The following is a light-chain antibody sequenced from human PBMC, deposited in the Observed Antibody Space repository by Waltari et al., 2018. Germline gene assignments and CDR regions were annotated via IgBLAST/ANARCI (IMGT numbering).Light chain of an antibody. CDR2: DAS. CDR3: QQRSNWPPNT. V-gene: IGKV3-11*01. CDR1: QSVRSY. Sequence: EIVLTQSPATLSLSPGERATLSCRASQSVRSYLAWYQQKPGQAPRLLIYDASNRATGIPARFSGSGSGTDFTLTISSLEPEDFAVYYCQQRSNWPPNTFGGGTKVEIK. J-gene: IGKJ4*01.